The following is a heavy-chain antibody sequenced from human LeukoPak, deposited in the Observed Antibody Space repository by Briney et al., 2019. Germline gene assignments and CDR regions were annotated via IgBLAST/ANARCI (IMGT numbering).Heavy chain of an antibody. J-gene: IGHJ4*02. CDR3: ARVGTAMVLDY. V-gene: IGHV3-53*01. CDR1: GFTVRNNY. CDR2: IYSGGST. D-gene: IGHD5-18*01. Sequence: PGGALRPSLAALGFTVRNNYLSWVRQAPGKGVKWVSVIYSGGSTYYADSVKGRFTISRDNSKNTLYLQRNSLRAEDTAVYYCARVGTAMVLDYWGQGALVTVSS.